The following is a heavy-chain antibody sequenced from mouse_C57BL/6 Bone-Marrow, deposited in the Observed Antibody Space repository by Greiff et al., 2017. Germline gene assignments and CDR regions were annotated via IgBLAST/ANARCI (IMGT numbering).Heavy chain of an antibody. CDR2: IYPGDGDT. CDR1: GYAFSSYW. J-gene: IGHJ3*01. V-gene: IGHV1-80*01. CDR3: AREGYGLAAWFAY. D-gene: IGHD2-14*01. Sequence: QVHVKQSGAELVKPGASVKISCKASGYAFSSYWMNWVKQRPGKGLEWIGQIYPGDGDTNYNGKFKGKATLTADKSSSTAYMQLSSLTSEDSAVYFCAREGYGLAAWFAYWGQGTLVTVAA.